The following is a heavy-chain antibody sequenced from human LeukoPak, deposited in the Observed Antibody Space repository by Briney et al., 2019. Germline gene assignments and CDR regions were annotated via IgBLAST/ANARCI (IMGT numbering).Heavy chain of an antibody. CDR3: ARRGGSGRSFDF. CDR2: IYYSGST. Sequence: SETLSLTCTVSGGSISSGDYSWSWIRQPPGKGLEWIGYIYYSGSTYYNPSLKSRVTISVDTSKNQFSLKLSSITAADTAVYYCARRGGSGRSFDFWGQGTLVTVSS. D-gene: IGHD3-10*01. V-gene: IGHV4-30-4*01. J-gene: IGHJ4*02. CDR1: GGSISSGDYS.